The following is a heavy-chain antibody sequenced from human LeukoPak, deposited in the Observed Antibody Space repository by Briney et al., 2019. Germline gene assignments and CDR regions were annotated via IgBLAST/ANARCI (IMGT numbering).Heavy chain of an antibody. V-gene: IGHV1-3*01. CDR1: GYTFTNYA. D-gene: IGHD6-13*01. CDR2: ISAGNGDT. CDR3: ARGPIAAVAFFDY. Sequence: ASVKVSCKASGYTFTNYAIHWVRQAPGQRPEWMGWISAGNGDTRYLQRFQGRVTITRDTSASAVYMELSSLRYEYTAMFYCARGPIAAVAFFDYWGQGTLVSVSA. J-gene: IGHJ4*02.